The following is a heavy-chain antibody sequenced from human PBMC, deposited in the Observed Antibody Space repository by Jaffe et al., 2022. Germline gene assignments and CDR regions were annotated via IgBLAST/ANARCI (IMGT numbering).Heavy chain of an antibody. CDR3: AKDHIAAADPYYFDY. Sequence: QVQLVESGGGVVQPGGSLRLSCAASGFTFSSYGMHWVRQAPGKGLEWVAFIRYDGSNKYYADSVKGRFTISRDNSKNTLYLQMNSLRAEDTAVYYCAKDHIAAADPYYFDYWGQGTLVTVSS. J-gene: IGHJ4*02. CDR2: IRYDGSNK. V-gene: IGHV3-30*02. CDR1: GFTFSSYG. D-gene: IGHD6-13*01.